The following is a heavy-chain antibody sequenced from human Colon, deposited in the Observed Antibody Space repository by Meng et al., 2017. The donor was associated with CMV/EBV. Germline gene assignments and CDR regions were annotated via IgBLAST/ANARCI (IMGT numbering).Heavy chain of an antibody. J-gene: IGHJ4*02. V-gene: IGHV3-23*01. CDR1: GISFKSYA. CDR3: AKNLFVPPAIMSVFAPNDY. D-gene: IGHD2-2*02. CDR2: ISSAGDET. Sequence: GGSLRLSCAFSGISFKSYAMTWVRQAPGQGLEWVAVISSAGDETYYADPVKGRFIVSRDNAKNTLFLQINGLGAEDTAVYYCAKNLFVPPAIMSVFAPNDYWGQGTLVTVSS.